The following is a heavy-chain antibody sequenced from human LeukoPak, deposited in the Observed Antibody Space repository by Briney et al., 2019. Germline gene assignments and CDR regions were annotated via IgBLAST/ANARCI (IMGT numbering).Heavy chain of an antibody. D-gene: IGHD6-19*01. J-gene: IGHJ4*02. Sequence: GGSLRLSCAASGFTFSSYALHWVRQAPNKGLEWVAIVSYDGSIKYYADSVKGRFTISRDNSKNTLYLQMNSLRAEDTAVYYCAGDHYSSGPYYFDYWGQGTLVTVSS. CDR2: VSYDGSIK. V-gene: IGHV3-30-3*01. CDR3: AGDHYSSGPYYFDY. CDR1: GFTFSSYA.